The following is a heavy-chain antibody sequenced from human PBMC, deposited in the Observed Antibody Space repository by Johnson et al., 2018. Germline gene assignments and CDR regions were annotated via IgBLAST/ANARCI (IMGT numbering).Heavy chain of an antibody. CDR1: GFTFSSYA. Sequence: QVQLVESGGGVVQPGRSLRLSCAASGFTFSSYAMHWVRQAPGKGLEWVAVISYDGSNKYYADSVKGRFTISRDNSKNTLYLQMNSLSAEDTAVYYCARDSAADPSYMDVWGKGTTVTVSS. CDR2: ISYDGSNK. V-gene: IGHV3-30-3*01. J-gene: IGHJ6*03. CDR3: ARDSAADPSYMDV.